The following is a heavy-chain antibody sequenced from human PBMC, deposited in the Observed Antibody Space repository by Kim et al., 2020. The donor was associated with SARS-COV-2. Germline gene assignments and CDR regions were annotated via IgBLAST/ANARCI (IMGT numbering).Heavy chain of an antibody. V-gene: IGHV3-23*01. CDR3: AKNLGMDV. CDR2: GGST. Sequence: GGSTYYADSVKGRFTISRDNSKNTLYLQMNSLRAEDTAVYYCAKNLGMDVWGQGTTVTVSS. J-gene: IGHJ6*02.